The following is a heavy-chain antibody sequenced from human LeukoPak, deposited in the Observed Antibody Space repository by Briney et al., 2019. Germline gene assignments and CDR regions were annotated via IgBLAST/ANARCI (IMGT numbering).Heavy chain of an antibody. Sequence: SETLSLTCAVYGGSFSGYYWSWIRQPPGKGLERIGEINHSGSTNYNPSLKSRVTISVDTSKNQFSLKLSSVTAADTAVYYCAREYSSGWPGFDYWGQGTLVTVSS. CDR2: INHSGST. CDR3: AREYSSGWPGFDY. J-gene: IGHJ4*02. CDR1: GGSFSGYY. D-gene: IGHD6-19*01. V-gene: IGHV4-34*01.